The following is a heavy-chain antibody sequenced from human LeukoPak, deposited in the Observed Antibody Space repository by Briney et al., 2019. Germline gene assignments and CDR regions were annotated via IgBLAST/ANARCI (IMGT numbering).Heavy chain of an antibody. CDR1: GFTFSSYE. D-gene: IGHD5-12*01. CDR3: AKYRLVWLPAPVFDY. Sequence: GGSLRLSCAASGFTFSSYEMNWVRQAPGKGLEWVANINQDGSRKYFVDSVKGRFTISRDNAKNSLYLQMNSLRAEDTAVYYCAKYRLVWLPAPVFDYWGQGSLVTVAS. V-gene: IGHV3-7*01. J-gene: IGHJ4*02. CDR2: INQDGSRK.